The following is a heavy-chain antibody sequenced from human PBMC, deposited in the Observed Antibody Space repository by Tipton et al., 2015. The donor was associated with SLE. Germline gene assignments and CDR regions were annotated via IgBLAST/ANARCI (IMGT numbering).Heavy chain of an antibody. CDR2: IYHSGST. V-gene: IGHV4-38-2*01. CDR3: ARVDDFPTTWRFDP. D-gene: IGHD5/OR15-5a*01. Sequence: GLVKPSETLSLTCVVSGFSISSVYYWGWIRQPPGKGLECIGTIYHSGSTYYNPSLKSRVTISVDTSKNQFSLKLSSVTAADTAVYYCARVDDFPTTWRFDPWGQGTLVTVSS. CDR1: GFSISSVYY. J-gene: IGHJ5*02.